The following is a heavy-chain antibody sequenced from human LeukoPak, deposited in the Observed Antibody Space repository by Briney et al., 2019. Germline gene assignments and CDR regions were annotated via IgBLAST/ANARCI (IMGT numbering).Heavy chain of an antibody. D-gene: IGHD3-3*01. CDR1: GFTFDDYG. J-gene: IGHJ4*02. CDR3: AKDYLRFLEWLSSYYFDY. Sequence: GGSLRLSCAASGFTFDDYGMHWVRQAPGKGLEWVAFIRYDGSNKYYADSVKGRFTISRDNSKNTLYLQMNSLRAEDTAVYYCAKDYLRFLEWLSSYYFDYWGQGTLVTVSS. CDR2: IRYDGSNK. V-gene: IGHV3-30*02.